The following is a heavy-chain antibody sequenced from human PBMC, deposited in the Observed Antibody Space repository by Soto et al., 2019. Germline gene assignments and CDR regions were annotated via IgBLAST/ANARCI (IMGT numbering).Heavy chain of an antibody. CDR3: ARDEGGYDILTGYYTAHQFDY. CDR1: GYTFTHFY. Sequence: QVHLEQSGAEVKKPGDSVKVSCKASGYTFTHFYITWVRQAPGQGLEWMGAISPHNFNTNFAQKFQGRVTLTTDTSTNTAYMELRSLTSDDTAVYYCARDEGGYDILTGYYTAHQFDYWGQGVLVTVSS. CDR2: ISPHNFNT. D-gene: IGHD3-9*01. J-gene: IGHJ4*02. V-gene: IGHV1-18*01.